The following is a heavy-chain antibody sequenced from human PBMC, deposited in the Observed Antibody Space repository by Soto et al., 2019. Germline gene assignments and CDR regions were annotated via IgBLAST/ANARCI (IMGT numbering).Heavy chain of an antibody. V-gene: IGHV3-48*03. CDR1: GFTFSSYE. J-gene: IGHJ3*01. D-gene: IGHD3-10*01. CDR3: DRVRRSSDTRPYYGAFDL. CDR2: IRSSGSTI. Sequence: GGSLRLSCAASGFTFSSYEMNWVRQAPGKGLEGVSYIRSSGSTIYYADSVKGRFTISRDNAKNSLYLQMNSLTAEATAVDYCDRVRRSSDTRPYYGAFDLWGQGTLVTVSS.